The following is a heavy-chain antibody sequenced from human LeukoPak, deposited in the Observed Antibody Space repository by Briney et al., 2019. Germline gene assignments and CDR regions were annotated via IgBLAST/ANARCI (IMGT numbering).Heavy chain of an antibody. D-gene: IGHD3-9*01. V-gene: IGHV3-23*01. Sequence: GGSLRLSCAASGFTFSSYAMSWVRQAPGKELEWVSCITGSGGSAYYADSVKGRFTVSRDNSRNILDLQMNSLRAEDTAVYYCAKATAYFLEYFQNRGPGTLVIVSS. CDR2: ITGSGGSA. CDR3: AKATAYFLEYFQN. CDR1: GFTFSSYA. J-gene: IGHJ1*01.